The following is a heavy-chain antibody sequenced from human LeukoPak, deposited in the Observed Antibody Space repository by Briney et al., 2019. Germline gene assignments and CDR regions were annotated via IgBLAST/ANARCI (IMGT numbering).Heavy chain of an antibody. J-gene: IGHJ3*02. D-gene: IGHD4-17*01. V-gene: IGHV4-59*12. CDR1: GGSISSYY. CDR3: ARVESTVTTLDDAFDI. Sequence: PSETLSLTCTVSGGSISSYYWSWIRQPPGKGLEWIGYIYYSGSTNYNPSLKSRVTISVDTSKNQFSLKLSSVTAADTAVYYCARVESTVTTLDDAFDIWGQGTMVTVSS. CDR2: IYYSGST.